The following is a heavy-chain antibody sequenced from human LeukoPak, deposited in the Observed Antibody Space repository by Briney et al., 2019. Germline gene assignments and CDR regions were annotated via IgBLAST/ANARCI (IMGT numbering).Heavy chain of an antibody. Sequence: PSETLSLTCAVYGGSFSGYYWSWIRQPPGKGLEWIGEINHSGSTSYNPSLKSRVTISVDTSKNQFSLKLSSVTAADTAVYYCAREVKGIAARPRVSRNNWFDPWGQGTLVTVSS. CDR3: AREVKGIAARPRVSRNNWFDP. CDR2: INHSGST. V-gene: IGHV4-34*01. J-gene: IGHJ5*02. CDR1: GGSFSGYY. D-gene: IGHD6-6*01.